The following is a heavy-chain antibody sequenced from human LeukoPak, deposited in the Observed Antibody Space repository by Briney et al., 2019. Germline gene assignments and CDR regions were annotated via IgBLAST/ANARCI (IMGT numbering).Heavy chain of an antibody. CDR1: GGSISSSNW. CDR3: ARERSGNFDY. CDR2: IYHSGST. Sequence: SETLSLTCAVSGGSISSSNWWSWVRQPPGKGLEWIGEIYHSGSTNYNPSLKSRVTISVDTSKNQFSLKLSSVTAADTAVYYCARERSGNFDYWGQGTLVTVSS. J-gene: IGHJ4*02. D-gene: IGHD1-1*01. V-gene: IGHV4-4*02.